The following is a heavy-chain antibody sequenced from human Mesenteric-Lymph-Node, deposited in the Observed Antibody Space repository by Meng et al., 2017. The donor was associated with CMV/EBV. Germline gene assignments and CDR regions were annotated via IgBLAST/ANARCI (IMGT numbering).Heavy chain of an antibody. CDR1: GFTSSNYG. V-gene: IGHV3-30*02. Sequence: GGSLRFPCATPGFTSSNYGMHWVRQAPGKGLEWVASKRYDGSNEYYADSVKGRFTISRDSSKNTLYLQMNSLRTEDTAVYYCAKDRAAANYFDYWGQGTLVTVSS. CDR2: KRYDGSNE. J-gene: IGHJ4*02. CDR3: AKDRAAANYFDY. D-gene: IGHD2-2*01.